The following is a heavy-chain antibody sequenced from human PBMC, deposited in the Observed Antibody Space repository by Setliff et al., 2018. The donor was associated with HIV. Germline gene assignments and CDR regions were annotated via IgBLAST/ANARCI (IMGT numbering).Heavy chain of an antibody. CDR1: ELTFSTHA. Sequence: GGSLRLSCAASELTFSTHAIHWVRQAPGKGLEWVAVISGSGGDTYYADSMKGRFTISRDNSKNTLYLQMNSLRAEDTAIYYCAPIRDGYNYFFDQWGQGTLVTVSS. CDR3: APIRDGYNYFFDQ. J-gene: IGHJ4*02. D-gene: IGHD5-12*01. V-gene: IGHV3-23*01. CDR2: ISGSGGDT.